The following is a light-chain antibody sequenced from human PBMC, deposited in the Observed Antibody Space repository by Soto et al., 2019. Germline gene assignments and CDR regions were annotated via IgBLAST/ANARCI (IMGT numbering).Light chain of an antibody. CDR1: QSSSSY. Sequence: DIPMTQSPSSLSASVGDRVTITCRASQSSSSYLNWYQQKPGKAPKLLIYAASSLQSGVPSRFSGSGSGTDFPLTISSLQPEDFATYYCQQSYSTPPITFGQGTRLEIK. V-gene: IGKV1-39*01. CDR2: AAS. J-gene: IGKJ5*01. CDR3: QQSYSTPPIT.